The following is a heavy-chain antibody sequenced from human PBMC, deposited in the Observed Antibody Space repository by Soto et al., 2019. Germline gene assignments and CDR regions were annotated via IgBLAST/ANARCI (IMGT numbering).Heavy chain of an antibody. CDR3: AENIPAARKGWFDP. CDR2: TYYRSKWYN. CDR1: GDSVSSNSAA. Sequence: SQTLSLTCAISGDSVSSNSAAWNWIRQSPSRGLEWLGRTYYRSKWYNDYAVSVKSRITINPDTSKNQFSLQLNSVTPEDTAVYYCAENIPAARKGWFDPWGQGTLVTVSS. J-gene: IGHJ5*02. V-gene: IGHV6-1*01. D-gene: IGHD6-6*01.